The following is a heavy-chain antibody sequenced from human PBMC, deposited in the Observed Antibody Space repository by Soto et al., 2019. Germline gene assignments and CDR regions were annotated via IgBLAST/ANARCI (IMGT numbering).Heavy chain of an antibody. CDR1: GFTFSDYG. CDR2: ISGDNINS. V-gene: IGHV1-18*01. D-gene: IGHD6-13*01. Sequence: ASVKVSCKASGFTFSDYGLSWVRQAPGQPLEWMGWISGDNINSKYSQKFQGRLTMTTDTSTATASMELKSLTSDDTAVYYCGREGQQLAQEKYYQFNGMDVWGQGTTVTVSS. J-gene: IGHJ6*02. CDR3: GREGQQLAQEKYYQFNGMDV.